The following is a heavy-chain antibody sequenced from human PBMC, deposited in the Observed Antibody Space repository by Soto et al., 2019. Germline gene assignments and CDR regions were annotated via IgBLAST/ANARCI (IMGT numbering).Heavy chain of an antibody. CDR3: ARDRMYYDSSGYYDY. CDR2: IWYDGSNK. V-gene: IGHV3-33*01. Sequence: HWVRQAPGKGLEWVAVIWYDGSNKYYADSVKGRFTISRDNSKSTLYLQMNSLRAEDTAVYYCARDRMYYDSSGYYDYWGQGTLVTVSS. J-gene: IGHJ4*02. D-gene: IGHD3-22*01.